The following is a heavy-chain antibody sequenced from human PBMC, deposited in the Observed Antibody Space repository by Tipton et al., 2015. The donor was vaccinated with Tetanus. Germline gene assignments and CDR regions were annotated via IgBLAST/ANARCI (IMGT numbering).Heavy chain of an antibody. CDR2: INHSGST. CDR1: GGSFSGYY. V-gene: IGHV4-34*01. Sequence: TLSLTCAVYGGSFSGYYWSWIRQPPGKGLEWIGEINHSGSTNYNPSLKSRVTMSVDTSKKDFSVRLTSVTAADTAVYYCARLREIVSRSGWAFDYWGQGILVTVSS. D-gene: IGHD5/OR15-5a*01. CDR3: ARLREIVSRSGWAFDY. J-gene: IGHJ4*02.